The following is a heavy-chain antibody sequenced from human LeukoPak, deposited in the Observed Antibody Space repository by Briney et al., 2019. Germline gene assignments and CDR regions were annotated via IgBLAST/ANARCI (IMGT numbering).Heavy chain of an antibody. J-gene: IGHJ6*03. CDR2: IIPIFGTA. V-gene: IGHV1-69*05. CDR3: AKDLGAVVMSYYMDV. CDR1: GGTFSSYA. D-gene: IGHD6-19*01. Sequence: GSSVKVSCKASGGTFSSYAISWVRQAPGQGLEWMGGIIPIFGTANYAQKFQGRVTITTDESTSTAYMELSSLRAEDTAVYYCAKDLGAVVMSYYMDVWGKGTTVTVSS.